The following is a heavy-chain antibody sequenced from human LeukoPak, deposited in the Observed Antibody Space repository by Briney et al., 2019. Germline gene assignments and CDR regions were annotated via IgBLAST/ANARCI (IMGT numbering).Heavy chain of an antibody. Sequence: GGSLRLSCAASGFTFSSYWMSWVRQAPGKGLEWVANIKQGGSEKYYMDSVKDRFTISRDNAKNSLYLQMNSLRAEDTAVYYCARAYYDFWSGSYFDYWGQGTLVTVSS. CDR1: GFTFSSYW. J-gene: IGHJ4*02. V-gene: IGHV3-7*01. CDR3: ARAYYDFWSGSYFDY. CDR2: IKQGGSEK. D-gene: IGHD3-3*01.